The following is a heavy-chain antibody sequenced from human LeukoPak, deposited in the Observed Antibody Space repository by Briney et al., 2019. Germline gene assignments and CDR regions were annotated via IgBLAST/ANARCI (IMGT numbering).Heavy chain of an antibody. CDR3: ARRYCSSTDCLFDY. CDR2: ISSGGSIK. J-gene: IGHJ4*02. V-gene: IGHV3-48*03. Sequence: AGGSLRLSCAASGFTFSSYAMNWVRQAPGKGLEWVSHISSGGSIKYYADSLKGRFTISRDNAKNSLYLQMNSLRAEDTAVYYCARRYCSSTDCLFDYWGQGTLVTVSS. CDR1: GFTFSSYA. D-gene: IGHD2-2*01.